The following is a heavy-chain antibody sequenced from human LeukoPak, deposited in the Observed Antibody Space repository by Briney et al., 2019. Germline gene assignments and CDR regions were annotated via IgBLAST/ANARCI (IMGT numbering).Heavy chain of an antibody. D-gene: IGHD5-24*01. V-gene: IGHV3-48*03. CDR1: GFTFSSYE. J-gene: IGHJ3*02. CDR2: ISSSGSTI. CDR3: ARLRETDAFDI. Sequence: GGFLRLSCAASGFTFSSYEMNWVRQAPGKGLEWVSYISSSGSTIYYADSVKGRFTISRDNAKNSLYLQMNSLRAEDTAVYYCARLRETDAFDIWGRGTMVTVSS.